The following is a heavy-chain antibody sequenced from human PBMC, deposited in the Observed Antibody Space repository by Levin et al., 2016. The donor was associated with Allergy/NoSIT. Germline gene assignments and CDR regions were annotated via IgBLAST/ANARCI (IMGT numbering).Heavy chain of an antibody. V-gene: IGHV4-30-4*01. CDR3: ARGEGPYGGNSGLMKWYYFDY. Sequence: SETLSLTCTVSGGSISSGDYYWSWIRQPPGKGLEWIGYIYYSGSTYYNPSLKSRVTISVDTSKNQFSLKLSSVTAADTAVYYCARGEGPYGGNSGLMKWYYFDYWGQGTLVTVSS. CDR1: GGSISSGDYY. D-gene: IGHD4-23*01. CDR2: IYYSGST. J-gene: IGHJ4*02.